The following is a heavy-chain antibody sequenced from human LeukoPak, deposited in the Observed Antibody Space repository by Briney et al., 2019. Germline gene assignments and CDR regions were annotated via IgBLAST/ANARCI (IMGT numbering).Heavy chain of an antibody. V-gene: IGHV3-53*01. Sequence: PGGSLRLSCAASGFTFSNAWMSWVRQAPGKGLEWVSVIYSGGSTYYADSVKGRFTISRDTFKNTLNLQMNSLSAEDTAVYYCASWPGAWYGEDSWGQGTLVTVSS. D-gene: IGHD3-10*01. CDR3: ASWPGAWYGEDS. J-gene: IGHJ4*02. CDR2: IYSGGST. CDR1: GFTFSNAW.